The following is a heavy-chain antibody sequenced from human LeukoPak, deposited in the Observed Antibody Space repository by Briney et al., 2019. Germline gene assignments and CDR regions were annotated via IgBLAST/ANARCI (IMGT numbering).Heavy chain of an antibody. V-gene: IGHV4-39*01. CDR3: ARLGGYSGYVYFDY. D-gene: IGHD5-12*01. Sequence: PSETLSLTCTVSGGSISSSSYYWGWIRQPPGKGLEWIGSIYYSGSTYYNPSLKSRVTISVDTSKNQFSLKLSSVTAADTAVYYCARLGGYSGYVYFDYWGQGTLVTVSS. CDR1: GGSISSSSYY. CDR2: IYYSGST. J-gene: IGHJ4*02.